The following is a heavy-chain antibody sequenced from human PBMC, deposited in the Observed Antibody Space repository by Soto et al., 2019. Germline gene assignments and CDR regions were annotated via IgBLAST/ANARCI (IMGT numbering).Heavy chain of an antibody. Sequence: PGGSLRLSCVASNFTFNTAWMTWVRQAPGKGLEWVGRSKGKTDGATIDYAAPVQGRFTISRDDSKNTLYLQMDSLKTEDTAMYFCTTDPPEYHYYGRDVWGQGTSVTVSS. V-gene: IGHV3-15*07. CDR1: NFTFNTAW. CDR3: TTDPPEYHYYGRDV. D-gene: IGHD6-6*01. J-gene: IGHJ6*02. CDR2: SKGKTDGATI.